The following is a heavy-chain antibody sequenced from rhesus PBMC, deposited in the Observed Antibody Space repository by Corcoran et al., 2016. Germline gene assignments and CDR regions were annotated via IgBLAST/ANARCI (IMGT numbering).Heavy chain of an antibody. CDR1: GFSIRATGTG. CDR3: VRIYPDRGYAVDS. V-gene: IGHV2-95*01. J-gene: IGHJ6*01. CDR2: ISWNDIK. Sequence: QVTLKESGPALVKPTQTLTLTCSVSGFSIRATGTGVDWIRQPPGKALEWLANISWNDIKYDRTTLKSMHTIAKETSMKQVVLTMTKMDPVDTATYYCVRIYPDRGYAVDSWGQGVVVTVSS.